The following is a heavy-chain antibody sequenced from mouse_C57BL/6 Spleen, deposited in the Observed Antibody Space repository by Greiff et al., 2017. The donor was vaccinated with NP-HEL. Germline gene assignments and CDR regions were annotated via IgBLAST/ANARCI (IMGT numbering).Heavy chain of an antibody. CDR3: ARTGSSYWFAY. V-gene: IGHV1-82*01. Sequence: QVQLQQSGPELVKPGASVKISCKASGYAFSSSWMNWVKQRRGKGLVWIGRIYPGDGVTNYNGKFKGKATLTADKSSSNAYMQLSSLATEDSAVYFCARTGSSYWFAYWGQGTLVTVSA. CDR2: IYPGDGVT. D-gene: IGHD1-1*01. J-gene: IGHJ3*01. CDR1: GYAFSSSW.